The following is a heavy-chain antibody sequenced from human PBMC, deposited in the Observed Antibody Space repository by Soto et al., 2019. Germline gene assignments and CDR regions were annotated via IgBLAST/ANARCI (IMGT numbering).Heavy chain of an antibody. Sequence: PGGSLRLSCAASGFTFSSYWMSWVRQAPGKGLEWVANIKQDGSEKYYVDSVKGRFTISRDNAKNSLYLQMNSLRAEDTAVYYCARDNGKVLRYFDWLPLFDYWGQGTLVTVS. J-gene: IGHJ4*02. CDR3: ARDNGKVLRYFDWLPLFDY. CDR2: IKQDGSEK. D-gene: IGHD3-9*01. CDR1: GFTFSSYW. V-gene: IGHV3-7*01.